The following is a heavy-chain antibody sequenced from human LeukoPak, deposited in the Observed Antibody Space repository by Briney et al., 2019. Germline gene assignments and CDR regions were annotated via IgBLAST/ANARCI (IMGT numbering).Heavy chain of an antibody. V-gene: IGHV3-15*01. Sequence: ETLSLTCTVSGGSISSYYWSWIRQPPGKGLEWVGRIKSKTDGGTTDYAAPVKGRFTISRDDSKNTLYLQMNSLKTEDTAVYYCTTDPVERAVTNSWFDPWGQGTLVTVSS. CDR1: GGSISSYY. J-gene: IGHJ5*02. CDR3: TTDPVERAVTNSWFDP. CDR2: IKSKTDGGTT. D-gene: IGHD4-17*01.